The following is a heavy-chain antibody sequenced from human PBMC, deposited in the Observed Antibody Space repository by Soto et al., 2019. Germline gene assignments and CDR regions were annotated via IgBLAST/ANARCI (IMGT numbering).Heavy chain of an antibody. CDR2: FYYNGDT. Sequence: QVQLQESGPGLVKPSETLSLTCTVSGGSISSTSYYWGWIRQPPGKGLEWIGSFYYNGDTYYNPSLKSRVTISADTSKIHFSLKLSSVTATDTAVYYCARGATYYDFCSGYSNFDNWGQGTRVTVSS. CDR1: GGSISSTSYY. D-gene: IGHD3-3*01. CDR3: ARGATYYDFCSGYSNFDN. J-gene: IGHJ4*02. V-gene: IGHV4-39*02.